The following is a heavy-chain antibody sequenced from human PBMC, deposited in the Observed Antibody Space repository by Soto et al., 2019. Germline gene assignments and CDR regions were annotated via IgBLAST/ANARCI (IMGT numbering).Heavy chain of an antibody. CDR1: GFTFSSYW. J-gene: IGHJ4*02. Sequence: XGSLRLSCAASGFTFSSYWMSWVRQAPGKGLEWVANIKQDGSEKYYVDSVKGRFTISRDNAKNSLYLQMNSLRAEDTAVHYCARHRRYYYDSSGHGVFDYWGQGTLVTVSS. CDR2: IKQDGSEK. V-gene: IGHV3-7*01. CDR3: ARHRRYYYDSSGHGVFDY. D-gene: IGHD3-22*01.